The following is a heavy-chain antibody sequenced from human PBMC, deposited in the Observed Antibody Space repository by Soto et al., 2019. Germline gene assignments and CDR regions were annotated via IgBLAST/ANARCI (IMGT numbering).Heavy chain of an antibody. J-gene: IGHJ4*02. CDR3: ARDLGLRFLEWILDY. CDR1: GFTFSSYA. V-gene: IGHV3-30-3*01. Sequence: TGGSLRLSCAASGFTFSSYAMHWVRQAPGKGLEWVAVISYDGSNKYYADSVKGRFTISRDNSKNTLYLQMNSLRAEDTAVYYCARDLGLRFLEWILDYWGQGTLVTVSS. D-gene: IGHD3-3*01. CDR2: ISYDGSNK.